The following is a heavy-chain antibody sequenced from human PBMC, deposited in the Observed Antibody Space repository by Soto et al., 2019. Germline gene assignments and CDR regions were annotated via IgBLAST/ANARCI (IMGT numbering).Heavy chain of an antibody. D-gene: IGHD3-22*01. CDR1: GYTFTGYY. Sequence: GASVKVSCKASGYTFTGYYMHWVRQAPGQGLEWMGWINPNSGGTNYAQKFQGWVTMTRDTSISTAYMELSRLRSDDTAVYYCARGTLTYYYDSSGYYSHGWFDPWGQGTLVTVSS. J-gene: IGHJ5*02. CDR2: INPNSGGT. CDR3: ARGTLTYYYDSSGYYSHGWFDP. V-gene: IGHV1-2*04.